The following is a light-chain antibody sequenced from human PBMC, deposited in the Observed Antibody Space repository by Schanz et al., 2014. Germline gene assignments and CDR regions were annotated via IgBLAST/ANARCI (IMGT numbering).Light chain of an antibody. V-gene: IGKV3D-20*02. J-gene: IGKJ4*01. CDR3: QHRSNWPLT. CDR1: QSVGSTY. Sequence: EIVLTQSPGTLSLSPGERATLSCRASQSVGSTYLAWYQQKPGQAPRLLIYGASSRATGTPDRFSGSGSGTDFTLAISSLEPEDSAVYYCQHRSNWPLTFGGGTKVGIK. CDR2: GAS.